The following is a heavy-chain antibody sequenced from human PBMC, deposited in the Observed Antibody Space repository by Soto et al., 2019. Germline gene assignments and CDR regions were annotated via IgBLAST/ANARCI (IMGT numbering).Heavy chain of an antibody. J-gene: IGHJ4*02. V-gene: IGHV2-5*02. CDR2: LYWDDDN. Sequence: QITLKESGPTLGKPTQTLTLTCTFSGLSLTTSGVGVGWIRQPPGKALEWLALLYWDDDNQYSPSLRNRLTLTKDTSKSQVVLTMTNMDPVDTATYYCAHGSDWLFDYWGQGTLVTVSA. CDR3: AHGSDWLFDY. CDR1: GLSLTTSGVG. D-gene: IGHD3-9*01.